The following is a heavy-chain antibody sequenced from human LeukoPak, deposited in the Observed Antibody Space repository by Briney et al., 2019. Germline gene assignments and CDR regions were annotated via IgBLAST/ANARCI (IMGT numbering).Heavy chain of an antibody. J-gene: IGHJ4*02. V-gene: IGHV3-23*01. CDR1: GFTFSSYA. D-gene: IGHD6-19*01. Sequence: HAGGSLRLSCAASGFTFSSYAMSWVRQAPGKGLEWVSAISGSGSGGSTYYADSVKGRFTISRDNSKNTLYLQMNSLRVEDTAVYYCAKDLRPWLVAGGSFDYWGQGTLVTVSS. CDR3: AKDLRPWLVAGGSFDY. CDR2: ISGSGSGGST.